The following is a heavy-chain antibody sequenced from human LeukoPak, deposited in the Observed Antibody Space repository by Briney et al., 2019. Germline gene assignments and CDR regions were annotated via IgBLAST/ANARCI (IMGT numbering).Heavy chain of an antibody. CDR2: INHSGST. CDR1: GGSFSGYY. J-gene: IGHJ4*02. D-gene: IGHD5-18*01. Sequence: TSETLSLTCAVYGGSFSGYYWSWIRQPPGKGLEWIGEINHSGSTNYNPSLKSRVTISVDTSKNQFSLKLSSVTAADTAVYYCAILFGGYSYGYGLDYWGQGTLVTVSS. CDR3: AILFGGYSYGYGLDY. V-gene: IGHV4-34*01.